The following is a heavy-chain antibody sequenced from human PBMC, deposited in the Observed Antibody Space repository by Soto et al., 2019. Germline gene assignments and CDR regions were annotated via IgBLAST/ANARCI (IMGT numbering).Heavy chain of an antibody. CDR3: TPFSSLSFYYYYGMDV. CDR2: IKSKTDGGTT. D-gene: IGHD6-13*01. V-gene: IGHV3-15*07. Sequence: EVQLVESGGGLVKPGGSLRLSCAASGFTFSNAWMNWVRQAPGKGLEWVGRIKSKTDGGTTDYAAPVKGRFTISRDDSKNTLYLQMNSLKTQDTALYYCTPFSSLSFYYYYGMDVWGQGTTVTVSS. CDR1: GFTFSNAW. J-gene: IGHJ6*02.